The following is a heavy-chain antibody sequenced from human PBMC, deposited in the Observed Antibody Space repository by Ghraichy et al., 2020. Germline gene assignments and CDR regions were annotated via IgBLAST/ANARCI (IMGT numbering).Heavy chain of an antibody. J-gene: IGHJ4*02. CDR1: GFTFSDYY. V-gene: IGHV3-11*01. Sequence: GGSLRLSCAASGFTFSDYYMSWIRQAPGKGLEWVSYISSSGSTIYYADSVKGRFTISRDNAKNSLYLQMNSLRAEDTAVYYCARDHQYVRGQYYDILTGYYEANQGTDYWGQGTLVTVSS. D-gene: IGHD3-9*01. CDR2: ISSSGSTI. CDR3: ARDHQYVRGQYYDILTGYYEANQGTDY.